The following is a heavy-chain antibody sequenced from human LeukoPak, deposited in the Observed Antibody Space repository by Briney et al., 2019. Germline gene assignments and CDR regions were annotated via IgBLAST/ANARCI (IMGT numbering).Heavy chain of an antibody. CDR2: IYPGDSDT. CDR1: GYSFTSYW. Sequence: GESLKISCKGSGYSFTSYWIGWVRQMPGKGLEWMGIIYPGDSDTRYSPSFQGQVTISADKSISTAYLQWSSLKASDTAMYYCARRDQYGDYVAFFDYWGQGALVTVPS. J-gene: IGHJ4*02. D-gene: IGHD4-17*01. V-gene: IGHV5-51*01. CDR3: ARRDQYGDYVAFFDY.